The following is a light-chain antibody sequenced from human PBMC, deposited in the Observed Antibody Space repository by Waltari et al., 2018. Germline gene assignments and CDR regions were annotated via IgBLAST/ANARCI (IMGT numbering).Light chain of an antibody. CDR2: RNN. CDR1: SSNIGNNY. J-gene: IGLJ3*02. Sequence: QSVLTQPPSASGTPGQRVTISCSGSSSNIGNNYVYWSQQLPGRAPKLLIYRNNQRPSGVPDRFSVSKSATSASLAISGLRSEDEADYYCAAWNDRLSRSWVFGGGTKLTVL. CDR3: AAWNDRLSRSWV. V-gene: IGLV1-47*01.